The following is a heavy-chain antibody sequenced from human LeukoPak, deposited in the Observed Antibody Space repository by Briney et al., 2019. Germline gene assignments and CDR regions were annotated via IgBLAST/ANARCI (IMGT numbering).Heavy chain of an antibody. CDR3: ARESRVGTVDY. Sequence: PSETLSLTCTVSGGSISSYYWSWLRQPPGKGLEWVGNIDYSGSTNYNPSLKSRVTISVDTSKNQFSLKLSSVTAADTAVYYCARESRVGTVDYGGQGTLVTVSS. CDR1: GGSISSYY. CDR2: IDYSGST. J-gene: IGHJ4*02. V-gene: IGHV4-59*01. D-gene: IGHD6-13*01.